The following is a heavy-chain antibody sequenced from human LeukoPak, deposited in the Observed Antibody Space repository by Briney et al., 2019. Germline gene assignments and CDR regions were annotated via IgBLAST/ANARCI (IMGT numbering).Heavy chain of an antibody. J-gene: IGHJ4*02. CDR3: ARESGGIDY. CDR1: GFTFSRYW. V-gene: IGHV3-74*01. CDR2: INSDGSST. D-gene: IGHD3-16*01. Sequence: GGSLRLSCAASGFTFSRYWVYWVRQAPGKGLVWVSRINSDGSSTSYADSMKGRFTIPRDNANNTLYLQMNSLRAEDTAVYYCARESGGIDYWGQGTLVTVSS.